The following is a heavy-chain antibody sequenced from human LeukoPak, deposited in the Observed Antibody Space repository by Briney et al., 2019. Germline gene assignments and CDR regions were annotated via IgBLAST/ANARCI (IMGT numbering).Heavy chain of an antibody. J-gene: IGHJ5*02. Sequence: GGSLKLSCAVSGFTVSGIYMSWVRQAPGKGLEWVSFIYSDGNTYYADSVKGRFTLSRDSSRNTLYLQMNSLRVDDTAVYYCAGDTHSSSWYDHWGQGTLVTVSS. CDR3: AGDTHSSSWYDH. CDR1: GFTVSGIY. CDR2: IYSDGNT. V-gene: IGHV3-53*01. D-gene: IGHD6-19*01.